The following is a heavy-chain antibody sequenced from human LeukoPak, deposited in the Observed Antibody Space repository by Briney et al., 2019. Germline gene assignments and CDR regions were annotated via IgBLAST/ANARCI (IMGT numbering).Heavy chain of an antibody. Sequence: PSQTLSPTCTVSGPSISSHYCSWIRQPPGKGLGWIGYIYYSVSSNNKPSLNYNSPPTSPVPITGDTSEKPLSLKLSSVTAADTALYYCARLGESGSGNYPIDYWGQGTLVSVSS. CDR3: ARLGESGSGNYPIDY. D-gene: IGHD3-10*01. CDR2: IYYSVSS. CDR1: GPSISSHY. V-gene: IGHV4-59*08. J-gene: IGHJ4*02.